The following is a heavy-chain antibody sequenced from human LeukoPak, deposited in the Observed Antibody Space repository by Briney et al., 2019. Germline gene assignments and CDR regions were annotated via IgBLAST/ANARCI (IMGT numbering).Heavy chain of an antibody. CDR1: GGSFSGYY. D-gene: IGHD3-16*01. CDR3: ARRDYVWGSLRPLDY. J-gene: IGHJ4*02. CDR2: INHGGRT. Sequence: PSETLSLTCAAYGGSFSGYYRSWIRQPPGKGLEWVGEINHGGRTNYNPSLKSGVTISGDTSKNQFSLKLSSVTAADTAVHYCARRDYVWGSLRPLDYWGQRTLVTVSS. V-gene: IGHV4-34*01.